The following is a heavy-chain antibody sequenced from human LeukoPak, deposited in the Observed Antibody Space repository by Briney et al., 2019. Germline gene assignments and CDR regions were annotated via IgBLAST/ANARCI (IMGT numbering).Heavy chain of an antibody. CDR3: AKDRSSYYYDSSGYYPDY. V-gene: IGHV3-30*02. D-gene: IGHD3-22*01. Sequence: QSGGSLRLSCAASGFTFSSYGMHWVRQAPGKGLEWVAFIRYDGSNKYYADSVKGRFTISRDNSKNTLYLQMNSLRAEDTAVYYCAKDRSSYYYDSSGYYPDYWGQGTLVTVSS. CDR2: IRYDGSNK. J-gene: IGHJ4*02. CDR1: GFTFSSYG.